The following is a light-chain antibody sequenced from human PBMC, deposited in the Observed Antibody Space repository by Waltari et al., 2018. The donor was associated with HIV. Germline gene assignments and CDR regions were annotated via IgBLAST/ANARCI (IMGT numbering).Light chain of an antibody. CDR3: FSYGGSLHV. CDR2: DVT. J-gene: IGLJ1*01. Sequence: QSALPPPRSVSGSPGPSVTISCSGASSGVPSNNPFPWYQHHPGKAPKLISYDVTKGPSGVPDRFSGSKSGNTASLTISGLQAEDEADYYCFSYGGSLHVFGTGTEVTVL. CDR1: SSGVPSNNP. V-gene: IGLV2-11*01.